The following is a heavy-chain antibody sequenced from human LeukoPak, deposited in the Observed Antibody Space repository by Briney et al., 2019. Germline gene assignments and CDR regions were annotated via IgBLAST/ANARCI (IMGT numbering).Heavy chain of an antibody. Sequence: ASVKVSCKASGGTFSSYAISWVRQAPGQGLEWMGGIIPIFGTANYAQKFQGRVTITADESTSTAYMELSSLRSEDTAVYYCARDRRYVFDPWGQGTLVTVSS. D-gene: IGHD3-16*01. CDR1: GGTFSSYA. V-gene: IGHV1-69*13. CDR2: IIPIFGTA. J-gene: IGHJ5*02. CDR3: ARDRRYVFDP.